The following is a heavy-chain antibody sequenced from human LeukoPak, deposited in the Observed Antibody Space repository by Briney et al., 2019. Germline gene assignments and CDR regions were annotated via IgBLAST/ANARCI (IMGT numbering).Heavy chain of an antibody. CDR1: GFTFSSYG. J-gene: IGHJ4*02. D-gene: IGHD6-6*01. Sequence: GGSLRLSCAASGFTFSSYGMHWVRQAPGKGLEWVAFIRYDGSNKYYADSVKGRFAISRDNSKNTLYLQMNSLRAEVTAVYYCTKAIERIRSSSGFDYWGQVPLVTAS. CDR3: TKAIERIRSSSGFDY. CDR2: IRYDGSNK. V-gene: IGHV3-30*02.